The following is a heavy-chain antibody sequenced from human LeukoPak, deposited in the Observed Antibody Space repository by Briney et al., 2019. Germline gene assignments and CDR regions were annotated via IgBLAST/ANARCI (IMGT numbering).Heavy chain of an antibody. V-gene: IGHV1-8*01. CDR1: GYTFTIYD. J-gene: IGHJ5*02. D-gene: IGHD2/OR15-2a*01. Sequence: GASVRVSYKASGYTFTIYDINWVRQATGQGLEWMGWMNPNSGNTGYTQKFQGRGTITRNTSISTAYMEMRSLRSEDTAVYYCARVSSRFQGNNWFDPWGQGTLVTVSS. CDR2: MNPNSGNT. CDR3: ARVSSRFQGNNWFDP.